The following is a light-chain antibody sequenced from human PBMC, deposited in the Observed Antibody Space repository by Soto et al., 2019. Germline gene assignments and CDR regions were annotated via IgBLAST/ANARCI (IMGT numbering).Light chain of an antibody. V-gene: IGKV3-20*01. CDR2: GAS. CDR1: QSVRSRY. J-gene: IGKJ2*01. CDR3: QQYGSSPPT. Sequence: EIVLTQSPGTLSLSPGERATLSCRASQSVRSRYLAWYQQRPGQAPRLLIYGASSRATGVPDRFSGSGSGTDFTLTISRLEPEDFAVYYCQQYGSSPPTFGQGTKLEIK.